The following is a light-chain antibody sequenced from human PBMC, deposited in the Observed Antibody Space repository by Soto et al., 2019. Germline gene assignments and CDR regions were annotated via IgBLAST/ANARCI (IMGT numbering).Light chain of an antibody. V-gene: IGLV2-14*01. CDR2: DVS. CDR1: RSDVGGYNY. CDR3: SSYTSSSTEV. J-gene: IGLJ3*02. Sequence: QSALTQPASVSGSPGQSITISCTGTRSDVGGYNYVSWYQQHPGKAPKLMIYDVSNRPSGVFNRFSGSKSGNTASLTISGLQAEDEADYYCSSYTSSSTEVFGGGTKVTVL.